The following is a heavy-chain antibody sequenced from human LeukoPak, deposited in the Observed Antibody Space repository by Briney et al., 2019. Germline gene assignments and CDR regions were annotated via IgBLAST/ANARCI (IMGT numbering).Heavy chain of an antibody. D-gene: IGHD6-19*01. Sequence: GGSLRLSCAASGFTVGSNYMSRVREAPGKGLEWVSVIYSGGSTYYADSVKGRFTISRDNSKNTLYLQMNSLRAVDTAVYYCAISSGWYLGNFDYWGQGTLVTVSS. CDR3: AISSGWYLGNFDY. V-gene: IGHV3-53*01. CDR1: GFTVGSNY. CDR2: IYSGGST. J-gene: IGHJ4*02.